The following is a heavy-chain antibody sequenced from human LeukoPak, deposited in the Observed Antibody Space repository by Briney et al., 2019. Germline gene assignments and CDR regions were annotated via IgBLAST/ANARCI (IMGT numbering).Heavy chain of an antibody. CDR3: ARVSAPGTSGWYFGY. CDR1: GFTFSSYW. CDR2: ITTDGSVT. D-gene: IGHD6-19*01. J-gene: IGHJ4*02. V-gene: IGHV3-74*01. Sequence: GGSLRLSCAASGFTFSSYWMHWVRQAPGKGLVWVSRITTDGSVTHYADSVKGRFTMSRDNAKNLLYLQMNSLRDEDTAMYYCARVSAPGTSGWYFGYWGQGTLVTVSS.